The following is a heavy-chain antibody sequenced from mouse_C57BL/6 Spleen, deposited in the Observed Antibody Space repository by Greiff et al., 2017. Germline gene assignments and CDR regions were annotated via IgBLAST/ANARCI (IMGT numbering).Heavy chain of an antibody. CDR1: GYTFTSYW. V-gene: IGHV1-64*01. CDR3: ARGDSLDFDY. CDR2: IYPTSGST. J-gene: IGHJ2*01. Sequence: QVQLQQPGAELVKPGASVKLSCKASGYTFTSYWMHWVKQRPGQGLEWIGMIYPTSGSTNYNEKFKSKATLTADKSSSTAYMQLSSLTSEDSAYYCCARGDSLDFDYWGKGTTLTVSS.